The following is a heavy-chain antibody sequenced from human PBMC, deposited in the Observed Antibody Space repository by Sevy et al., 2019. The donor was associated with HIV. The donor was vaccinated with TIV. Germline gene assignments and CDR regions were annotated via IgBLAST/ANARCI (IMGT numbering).Heavy chain of an antibody. V-gene: IGHV3-21*01. Sequence: GGSLRLSCAASGFTFNYHFMNWVRQVPGKGLEWFSYVSSASSYINYSDSVKGRFTISRDNAKNLVFLEMNNLRPEDTAVYFCARGDYYGSLYYFDYWGQGTLVTVSS. CDR1: GFTFNYHF. CDR3: ARGDYYGSLYYFDY. D-gene: IGHD3-10*01. CDR2: VSSASSYI. J-gene: IGHJ4*02.